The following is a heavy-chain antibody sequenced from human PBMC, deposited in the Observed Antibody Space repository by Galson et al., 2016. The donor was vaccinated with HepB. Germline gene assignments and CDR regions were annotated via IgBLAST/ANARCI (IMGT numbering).Heavy chain of an antibody. V-gene: IGHV4-4*07. D-gene: IGHD6-19*01. Sequence: SETLSLTCTVSGDSFTPYFYNWIRQPAGKGLEWIGQIYTSGNTAYNPSLKSRLAMSVDTSRNQLSLRLSSVTAADTAFYYCVRDSLWSSGWQDWFDPWGQGILVTVSS. J-gene: IGHJ5*02. CDR1: GDSFTPYF. CDR3: VRDSLWSSGWQDWFDP. CDR2: IYTSGNT.